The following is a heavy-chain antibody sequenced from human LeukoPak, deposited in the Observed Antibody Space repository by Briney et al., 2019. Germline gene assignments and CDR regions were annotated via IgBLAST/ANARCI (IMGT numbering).Heavy chain of an antibody. Sequence: SVKVSCKASGGTFSSYAISWVRQAPGQGLEWMGGIIPIFGTANYAQKFQGRVTITADESTSTAYMELSSLRSEDTAVYYCARVGYDSSGYYRGYFDYWGQGTLVTVSS. CDR3: ARVGYDSSGYYRGYFDY. CDR1: GGTFSSYA. V-gene: IGHV1-69*01. D-gene: IGHD3-22*01. J-gene: IGHJ4*02. CDR2: IIPIFGTA.